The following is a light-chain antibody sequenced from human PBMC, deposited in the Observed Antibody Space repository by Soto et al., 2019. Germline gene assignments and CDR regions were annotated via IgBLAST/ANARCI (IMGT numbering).Light chain of an antibody. Sequence: EIVMTQSPATLSVSPGERATLSCRASQSISSKVGWYQQRPGQAPRLLMYGASTRATGIPARFSGSGSGTEFTLTISSLESEDSPVYYCQPYNSWLQITFGQGTRLEIK. CDR2: GAS. CDR1: QSISSK. V-gene: IGKV3-15*01. CDR3: QPYNSWLQIT. J-gene: IGKJ5*01.